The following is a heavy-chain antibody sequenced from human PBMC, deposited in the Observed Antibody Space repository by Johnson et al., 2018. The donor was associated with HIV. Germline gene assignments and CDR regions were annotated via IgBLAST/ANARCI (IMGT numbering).Heavy chain of an antibody. J-gene: IGHJ3*01. Sequence: VQLVESGGGLGQPGGSLRLSCASSGFTFSSFTMSWVRQAPGKGLQWISAISASGASAFYADSVKGRFTMSRDNSQDPLYLQMNSLTVEDTAIYFCAKGDPSRYAFDFWGLGTLVTVSS. CDR1: GFTFSSFT. CDR2: ISASGASA. CDR3: AKGDPSRYAFDF. V-gene: IGHV3-23*04.